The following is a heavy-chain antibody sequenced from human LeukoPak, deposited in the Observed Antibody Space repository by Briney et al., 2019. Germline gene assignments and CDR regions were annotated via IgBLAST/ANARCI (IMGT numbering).Heavy chain of an antibody. J-gene: IGHJ6*02. D-gene: IGHD3-16*01. Sequence: GGSLRLSCAASGFAFSSHWMNWVRQAPGKGLEWVANVNRVGSDKNYVDSVKGRFTISRDNAKNSLYLQMNSLRVEDTAVYYCARDGVPGGRDVWGQGTTVTVS. CDR1: GFAFSSHW. CDR3: ARDGVPGGRDV. V-gene: IGHV3-7*01. CDR2: VNRVGSDK.